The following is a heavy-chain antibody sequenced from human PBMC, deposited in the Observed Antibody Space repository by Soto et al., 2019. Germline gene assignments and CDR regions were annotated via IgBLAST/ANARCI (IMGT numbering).Heavy chain of an antibody. CDR2: INPNSGGT. J-gene: IGHJ6*02. Sequence: ASLKVSCKASGYTFTGYYMHWVRQAPGQGLEWMGWINPNSGGTNYAQKFQGRVTMTRDTSISTAYMELSRLRSDDTAVYYCARGLQLWSLSAIGYYYYYGMDVWGQGTKVTVYS. CDR1: GYTFTGYY. CDR3: ARGLQLWSLSAIGYYYYYGMDV. V-gene: IGHV1-2*02. D-gene: IGHD5-18*01.